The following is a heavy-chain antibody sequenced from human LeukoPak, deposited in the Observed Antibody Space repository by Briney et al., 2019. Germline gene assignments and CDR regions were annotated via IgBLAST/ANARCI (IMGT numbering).Heavy chain of an antibody. CDR2: ISGYVGTP. D-gene: IGHD1-1*01. CDR3: TKVAGDWNARP. J-gene: IGHJ5*02. V-gene: IGHV3-23*01. Sequence: GGSLRLSCAASGFTFASFAMSWVRKVPGKGLKWVSSISGYVGTPYYADSVKGRCTISRDNSKNMVYLQMNSLRVENTAVYYCTKVAGDWNARPWGQGTLVTVSS. CDR1: GFTFASFA.